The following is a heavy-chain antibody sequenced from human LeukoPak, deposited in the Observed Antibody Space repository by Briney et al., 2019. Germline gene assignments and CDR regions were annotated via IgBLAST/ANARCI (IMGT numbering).Heavy chain of an antibody. CDR3: AKDGGYCGGDCYPNWFDP. D-gene: IGHD2-21*01. V-gene: IGHV3-30*02. J-gene: IGHJ5*02. CDR1: GFTLSSYI. CDR2: IRYDGSNK. Sequence: GGSLRLSCAASGFTLSSYIMNWVRQAPGKGLEWVAFIRYDGSNKYYADSVKGRFTISRDNSKNTLYLQMNSLRAEDTAVYYCAKDGGYCGGDCYPNWFDPWGQGTLVTVSS.